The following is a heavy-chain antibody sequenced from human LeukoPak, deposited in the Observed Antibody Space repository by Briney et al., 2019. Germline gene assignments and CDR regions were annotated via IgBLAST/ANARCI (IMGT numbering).Heavy chain of an antibody. J-gene: IGHJ4*02. V-gene: IGHV3-48*03. D-gene: IGHD3-10*01. CDR2: ISSSGSTI. Sequence: GGSLRLSCAASGFTFSSYEMNWVRQAPGQGLEWVSYISSSGSTIYYADSVKGRFTISRDNAKNSLYLQMNSLRAEDTAVYYCARDYLSGGGFDYWGQGTLVTVSS. CDR3: ARDYLSGGGFDY. CDR1: GFTFSSYE.